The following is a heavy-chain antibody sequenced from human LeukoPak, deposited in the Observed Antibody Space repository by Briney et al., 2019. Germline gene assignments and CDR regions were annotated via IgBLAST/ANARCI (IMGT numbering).Heavy chain of an antibody. V-gene: IGHV3-23*01. CDR3: AKIGAVAGSRGTP. CDR2: ISGSGGST. D-gene: IGHD6-19*01. J-gene: IGHJ5*02. Sequence: GGSLRLSCAASGFTFSSYSMSWVRQAPGKGLEWVSAISGSGGSTYYADSVKGRFTISRDNSKNTLYLQMNRLGAEDTAVYYCAKIGAVAGSRGTPWGQGTLVTVSS. CDR1: GFTFSSYS.